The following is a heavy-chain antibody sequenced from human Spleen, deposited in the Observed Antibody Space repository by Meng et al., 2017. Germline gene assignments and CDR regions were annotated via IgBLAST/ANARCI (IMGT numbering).Heavy chain of an antibody. J-gene: IGHJ4*02. Sequence: QVPLQQWGAGLLKPSETLSLPCVVSGGSFSDYYGSWIRQPPGKGLEWIGEINHSGSTNYNPSLESRATISVDTSQNNLSLKLSSVTAADSAVYYCARGPTTMAHDFDYWGQGTLVTVSS. CDR3: ARGPTTMAHDFDY. CDR1: GGSFSDYY. V-gene: IGHV4-34*01. CDR2: INHSGST. D-gene: IGHD4-11*01.